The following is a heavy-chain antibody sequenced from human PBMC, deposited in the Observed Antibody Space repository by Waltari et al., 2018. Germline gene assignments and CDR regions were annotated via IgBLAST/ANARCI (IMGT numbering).Heavy chain of an antibody. CDR2: IQTDGSNI. CDR1: GFTFSLDW. Sequence: QLEESGGGLVQPGGSLRLSCAASGFTFSLDWMHWVRQSPGKGLVWVSRIQTDGSNIDYADAVKGRFTSSRDNAKNTVYLQMNRLRAEDTAVYYCAAGGGIDFLGQGTLVTVSS. D-gene: IGHD3-16*01. J-gene: IGHJ4*02. V-gene: IGHV3-74*01. CDR3: AAGGGIDF.